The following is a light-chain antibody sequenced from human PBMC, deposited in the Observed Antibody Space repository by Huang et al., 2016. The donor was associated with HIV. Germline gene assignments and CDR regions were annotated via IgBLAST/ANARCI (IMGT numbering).Light chain of an antibody. J-gene: IGKJ1*01. V-gene: IGKV3D-15*01. Sequence: EIVMTQSPGTLSVSPGESAVLSCRASQSINNNLAWYQQTPGQAPRHLISGASARATGIPVRFSGSGSGTNVTLTISSLESEDVAVYYCQHYNNWPPWTFGQGTRVEVK. CDR2: GAS. CDR3: QHYNNWPPWT. CDR1: QSINNN.